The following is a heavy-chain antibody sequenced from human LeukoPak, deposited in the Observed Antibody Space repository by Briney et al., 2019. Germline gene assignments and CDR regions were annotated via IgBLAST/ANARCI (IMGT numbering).Heavy chain of an antibody. CDR2: ISSSSSTI. Sequence: TGGSLRLSCAASGFTFSSYSMNWVRQAPGKGLEWVSYISSSSSTIYYADSVKGRFTISRDNAKNSLYLQMNSLRAEDTAVYYCARDQSLWFGELLVQLRVLYYYMDVWGKGTTVTISS. D-gene: IGHD3-10*01. J-gene: IGHJ6*03. CDR3: ARDQSLWFGELLVQLRVLYYYMDV. V-gene: IGHV3-48*01. CDR1: GFTFSSYS.